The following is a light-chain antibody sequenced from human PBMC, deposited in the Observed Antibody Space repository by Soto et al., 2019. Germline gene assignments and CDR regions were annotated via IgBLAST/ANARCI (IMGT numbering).Light chain of an antibody. CDR3: TSYAGSNTYV. V-gene: IGLV2-8*01. Sequence: QSALTHPPSASGSPGQSVTISCTGTKNDIGVYDFVSWYQHHPGKAPRLIIYEVVQRPSGVPDRFSGSKSGNTASLTVSGLQAADEADYFCTSYAGSNTYVFGRGTKVTVL. CDR1: KNDIGVYDF. CDR2: EVV. J-gene: IGLJ1*01.